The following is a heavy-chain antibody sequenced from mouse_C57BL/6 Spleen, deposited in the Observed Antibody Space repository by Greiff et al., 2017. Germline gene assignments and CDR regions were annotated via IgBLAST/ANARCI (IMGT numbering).Heavy chain of an antibody. CDR2: IHPNSGST. CDR1: GYTFTSYW. D-gene: IGHD1-1*01. Sequence: QVQLQQPGAELVKPGASVKLSCKASGYTFTSYWMHWVKQRPGQGLEWIGMIHPNSGSTKYNEKFKSKATLTVDKSSSTAYMQLSSLTSEDSAVYYCAPITPVADYWGKGTTLTVSS. J-gene: IGHJ2*01. CDR3: APITPVADY. V-gene: IGHV1-64*01.